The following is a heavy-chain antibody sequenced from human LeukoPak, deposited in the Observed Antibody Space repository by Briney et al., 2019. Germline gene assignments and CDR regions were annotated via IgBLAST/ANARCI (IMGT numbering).Heavy chain of an antibody. CDR3: VRGVAGYYDSSGYYYRYFDY. V-gene: IGHV6-1*01. CDR1: GDSVSSNSAA. Sequence: SQTLSLTCAISGDSVSSNSAAWNWIRQSPSRGLEWLGRTYYGSKWYNDYAVSVKSRITINPDTSKNQFSLQLNSVTPEDTAVYYCVRGVAGYYDSSGYYYRYFDYWGQGTLVTVSS. CDR2: TYYGSKWYN. J-gene: IGHJ4*02. D-gene: IGHD3-22*01.